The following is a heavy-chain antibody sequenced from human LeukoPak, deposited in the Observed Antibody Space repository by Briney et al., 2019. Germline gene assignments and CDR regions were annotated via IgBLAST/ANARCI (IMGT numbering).Heavy chain of an antibody. CDR3: ARYGDYVDYFDY. CDR1: GGSISSGDYS. D-gene: IGHD4-17*01. V-gene: IGHV4-30-4*01. CDR2: IYYSGST. Sequence: PSETLSLTCTVSGGSISSGDYSWSWIRQPPGKGLEWIGYIYYSGSTYCNPSLKSRVTISVDTSKHQFSLKLSSVTAADTAVYYCARYGDYVDYFDYWGQGTLVTVSS. J-gene: IGHJ4*02.